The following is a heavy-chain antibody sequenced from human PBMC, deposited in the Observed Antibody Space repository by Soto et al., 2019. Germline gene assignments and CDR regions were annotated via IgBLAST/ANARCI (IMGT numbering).Heavy chain of an antibody. CDR3: ARGGPAITIFGVVRMDV. Sequence: SETLSLTCTVSGGSISSSSYYWGWIRQPPGKGLEWIGSIYYSGSTYYNPSLKSRVTISVDTSKNQFSPKLSSVTAADTAVYYCARGGPAITIFGVVRMDVWGQGTTVTVSS. J-gene: IGHJ6*02. V-gene: IGHV4-39*01. D-gene: IGHD3-3*01. CDR2: IYYSGST. CDR1: GGSISSSSYY.